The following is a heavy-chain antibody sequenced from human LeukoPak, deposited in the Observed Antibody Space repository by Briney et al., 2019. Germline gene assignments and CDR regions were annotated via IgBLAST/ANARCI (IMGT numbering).Heavy chain of an antibody. D-gene: IGHD6-13*01. Sequence: SVKVSCKASGGTFSSYAISWVRQAPGQGLEWMGGIIPIFGTANHAQKFQGRVTMTEDTSTDTAYMELSSLRSHDTAVYYCARYKGEKQLVFDYWGQGTLVTVSS. CDR1: GGTFSSYA. CDR2: IIPIFGTA. J-gene: IGHJ4*02. CDR3: ARYKGEKQLVFDY. V-gene: IGHV1-69*06.